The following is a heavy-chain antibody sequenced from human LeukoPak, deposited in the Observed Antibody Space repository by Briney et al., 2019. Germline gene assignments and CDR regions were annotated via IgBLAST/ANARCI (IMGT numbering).Heavy chain of an antibody. CDR3: ARHRSTGWFL. CDR2: ISYSGST. Sequence: SETLSLTCTVSGDSFSAYYCSCIPQSPGKGLEWIGYISYSGSTNQNPSLKSRVTISIDTSKNQFSLKLSSVTAADTAVYYCARHRSTGWFLWGQGTLVTVSS. V-gene: IGHV4-59*08. CDR1: GDSFSAYY. D-gene: IGHD6-19*01. J-gene: IGHJ4*02.